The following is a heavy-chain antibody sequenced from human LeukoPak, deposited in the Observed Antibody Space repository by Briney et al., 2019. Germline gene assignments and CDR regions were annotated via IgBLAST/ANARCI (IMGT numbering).Heavy chain of an antibody. J-gene: IGHJ6*02. CDR2: IYYSGST. V-gene: IGHV4-31*03. CDR3: ARDSKGPDDFWSGRYYYYYYGMDV. D-gene: IGHD3-3*01. Sequence: PSETLSLTCTVSGGSISSGGYYWSWIRQRPGKGLEWIGYIYYSGSTYYNPSLKSRVTISVDTSKNQFSLKLSSVTAADTAVYYCARDSKGPDDFWSGRYYYYYYGMDVWGQGTTVTVSS. CDR1: GGSISSGGYY.